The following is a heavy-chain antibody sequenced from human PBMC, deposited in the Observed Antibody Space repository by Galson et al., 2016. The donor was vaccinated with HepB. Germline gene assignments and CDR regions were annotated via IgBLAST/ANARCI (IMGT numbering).Heavy chain of an antibody. D-gene: IGHD3-9*01. Sequence: SETLSLTCTVSGGSINGTTYYWGWIRQPPGKGLEWIGNIYSRGTTFYNTSLKSRITISLDTSKAQFSLKLTSMTAADTAVYYCARLTAYYPLKYYFDFWGQGTLVTVSS. V-gene: IGHV4-39*01. CDR3: ARLTAYYPLKYYFDF. CDR2: IYSRGTT. CDR1: GGSINGTTYY. J-gene: IGHJ4*02.